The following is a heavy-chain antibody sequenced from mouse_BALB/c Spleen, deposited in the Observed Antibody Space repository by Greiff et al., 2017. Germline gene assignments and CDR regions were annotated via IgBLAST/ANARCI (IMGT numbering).Heavy chain of an antibody. CDR2: ISSGGST. D-gene: IGHD2-14*01. Sequence: DVKLVESGGGLVKPGGSLKLSCAASGFTFSSYAMSWVRQTPEKRLEWVASISSGGSTYYPDSVKGRFTISRDNARNILYLQMSSLRSEDTAMYYCARGYGFAYWGQGTLVTVSA. V-gene: IGHV5-6-5*01. CDR1: GFTFSSYA. CDR3: ARGYGFAY. J-gene: IGHJ3*01.